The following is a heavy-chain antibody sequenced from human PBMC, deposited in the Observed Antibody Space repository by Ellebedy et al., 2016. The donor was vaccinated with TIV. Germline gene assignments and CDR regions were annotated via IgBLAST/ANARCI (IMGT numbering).Heavy chain of an antibody. V-gene: IGHV3-53*01. J-gene: IGHJ6*02. D-gene: IGHD2-8*02. CDR2: IYSSGST. Sequence: GESLKISCAASGFTVSSNYMSWVRQAPGKGLEWGSIIYSSGSTNYADSLKGRFTISRDNSKNTLYLHMNSLRAEETAVYYCARDRVTDTMDVWGQGTTVTVSS. CDR1: GFTVSSNY. CDR3: ARDRVTDTMDV.